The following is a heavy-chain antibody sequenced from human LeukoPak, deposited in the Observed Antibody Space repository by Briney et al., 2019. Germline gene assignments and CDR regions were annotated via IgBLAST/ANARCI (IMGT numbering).Heavy chain of an antibody. D-gene: IGHD4-23*01. CDR3: ARVNSGNWFDP. CDR2: IYSGGST. Sequence: PGGSLRLSCAASGFTVSSNYMSWVRQAPGKGLEWVSVIYSGGSTYYADTVKGRFTISRDNSKNTLYLQMNSLRAEDTAVYYCARVNSGNWFDPWGQGTLVTVSS. J-gene: IGHJ5*02. V-gene: IGHV3-53*01. CDR1: GFTVSSNY.